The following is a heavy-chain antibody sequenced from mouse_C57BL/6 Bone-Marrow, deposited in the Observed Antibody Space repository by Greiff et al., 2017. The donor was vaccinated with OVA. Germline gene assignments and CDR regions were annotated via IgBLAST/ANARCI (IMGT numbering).Heavy chain of an antibody. J-gene: IGHJ2*01. CDR2: IDPSDSNT. CDR1: GYTFTSYW. CDR3: TRYDGYFDY. Sequence: QVQLQQPGAELVMPGASVQLSCKASGYTFTSYWMHWVKQRPGQGLEWIGDIDPSDSNTNYNQKFKGKSTLTVDKSSSTAYMPLSRLESEDSADYYCTRYDGYFDYWGQGTTLTVSS. D-gene: IGHD2-3*01. V-gene: IGHV1-69*01.